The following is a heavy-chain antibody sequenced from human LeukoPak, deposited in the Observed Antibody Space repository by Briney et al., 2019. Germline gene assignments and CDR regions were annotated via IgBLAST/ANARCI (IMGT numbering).Heavy chain of an antibody. J-gene: IGHJ2*01. D-gene: IGHD3-9*01. Sequence: PSETLSLTCTVSGGSISSYYWSWIRQPPGKGLEWIGYISYSGNTSYNPSLKSRVTISVDTSKNQFSLKLSSVTAADTAVYYCARHTTYFDILAGYSPFWYFDLWGRGTLVTVSS. CDR3: ARHTTYFDILAGYSPFWYFDL. CDR2: ISYSGNT. CDR1: GGSISSYY. V-gene: IGHV4-59*01.